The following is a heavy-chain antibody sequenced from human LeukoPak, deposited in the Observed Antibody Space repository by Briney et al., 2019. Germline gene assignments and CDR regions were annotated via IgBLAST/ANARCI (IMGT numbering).Heavy chain of an antibody. CDR1: GFSFSTSA. CDR2: ITTNGRST. CDR3: VRDLT. Sequence: PGGSLRLSCSASGFSFSTSAMHWVRQAPGKGPQFVSAITTNGRSTYHADSVKGRFTISRDNSKSTLDLQMSSLRAEDTAVYYCVRDLTWGQGTLVTVSS. J-gene: IGHJ4*02. V-gene: IGHV3-64D*06. D-gene: IGHD4/OR15-4a*01.